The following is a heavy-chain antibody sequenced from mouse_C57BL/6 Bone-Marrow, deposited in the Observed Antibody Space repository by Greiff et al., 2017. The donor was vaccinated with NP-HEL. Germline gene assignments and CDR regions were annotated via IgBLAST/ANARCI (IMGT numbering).Heavy chain of an antibody. D-gene: IGHD1-3*01. CDR3: ARHNSHFDY. J-gene: IGHJ2*01. CDR1: GFTFSSYT. Sequence: EVKLMESGGGLVKPGGSLKLSCAASGFTFSSYTMSWVRQTPEKRLEWVATISGGGGNTYYPDSVKGRFTISGDNAKNTLYLQMSSLRSEDTALYYCARHNSHFDYWGQGTTLTVSS. V-gene: IGHV5-9*01. CDR2: ISGGGGNT.